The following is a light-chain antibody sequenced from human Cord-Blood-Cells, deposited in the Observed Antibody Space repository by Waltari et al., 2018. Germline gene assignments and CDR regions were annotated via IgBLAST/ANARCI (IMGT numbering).Light chain of an antibody. Sequence: SYELTQPPSVSVSPGQTARITCSGDALPKQYAYWYQQKPGQAPGLVIDKVSAWPAGIPERFSGSSSGTTVTLTIIGVQAEDEADYYCQSADSSGTYEVFGGGTKLTVL. CDR3: QSADSSGTYEV. CDR2: KVS. J-gene: IGLJ2*01. CDR1: ALPKQY. V-gene: IGLV3-25*03.